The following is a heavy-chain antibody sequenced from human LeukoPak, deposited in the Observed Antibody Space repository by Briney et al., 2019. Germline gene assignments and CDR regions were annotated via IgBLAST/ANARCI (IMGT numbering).Heavy chain of an antibody. D-gene: IGHD2-21*02. J-gene: IGHJ6*02. Sequence: SETLSLTCTVSGGSISSYYWSWIRQPPGKGLEWIGYIYYSGSTNYNPSLKSRLAISVDTSKNLLSLTLSSVTAADTAVYFCASLSVRLLTLDVWGQGTTVTVSS. CDR3: ASLSVRLLTLDV. V-gene: IGHV4-59*01. CDR1: GGSISSYY. CDR2: IYYSGST.